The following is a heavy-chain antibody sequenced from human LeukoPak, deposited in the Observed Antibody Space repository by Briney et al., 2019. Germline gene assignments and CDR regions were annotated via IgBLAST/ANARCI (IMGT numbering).Heavy chain of an antibody. CDR1: GFKFGDFA. CDR2: IYSGGST. CDR3: ARDHLNYYGSGSYYPSYYYGMDV. Sequence: GGSLRLFCAASGFKFGDFAMSCVRQAPGKGLEWVSVIYSGGSTYYADSVKGRFTISRDNSKNTLYLQMNSLRAEDTAVYYCARDHLNYYGSGSYYPSYYYGMDVWGQGTTVTVSS. D-gene: IGHD3-10*01. V-gene: IGHV3-53*01. J-gene: IGHJ6*02.